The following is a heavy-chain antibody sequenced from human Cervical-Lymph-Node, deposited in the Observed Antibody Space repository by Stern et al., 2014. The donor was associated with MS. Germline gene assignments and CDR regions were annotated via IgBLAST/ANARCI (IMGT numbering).Heavy chain of an antibody. J-gene: IGHJ4*02. D-gene: IGHD3-3*01. Sequence: EVQLVQSGAEVRKPGESLTISCLASGYSFYSYWNGWGRKRPGEGQEWVGIIYPGDSDIRYSPSFQGQVTISADKSINPAYLQWSSLKASDTAMYYCARRGVTTRFDYWGQGTLVTVSS. V-gene: IGHV5-51*01. CDR1: GYSFYSYW. CDR3: ARRGVTTRFDY. CDR2: IYPGDSDI.